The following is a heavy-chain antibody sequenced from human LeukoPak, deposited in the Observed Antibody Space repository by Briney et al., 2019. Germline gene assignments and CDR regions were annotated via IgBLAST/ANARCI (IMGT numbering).Heavy chain of an antibody. D-gene: IGHD2-15*01. CDR2: ISYSSATI. Sequence: GGSLRLSCAASGFTFDEYAMHWVRQAPGKGLEWVSGISYSSATIGYVDSVKGRFIISRDNAKNSLYLQMNSLRAEDTALYFCAKDRGGGSQLGDAFDVWGQGTMVTVSS. CDR1: GFTFDEYA. CDR3: AKDRGGGSQLGDAFDV. J-gene: IGHJ3*01. V-gene: IGHV3-9*01.